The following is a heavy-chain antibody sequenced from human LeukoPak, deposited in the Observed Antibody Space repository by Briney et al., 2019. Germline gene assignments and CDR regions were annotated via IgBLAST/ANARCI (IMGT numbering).Heavy chain of an antibody. CDR3: ARGPGVNCSSTSCYTWDY. CDR1: SGSFSGYY. J-gene: IGHJ4*02. D-gene: IGHD2-2*02. CDR2: INHSGST. Sequence: KPSETLSLTCAVYSGSFSGYYWSWIRQPPGKGLEWIGEINHSGSTNYNPSLKSRVTISVDTSKNQFSLKLSSVTAADTAVYYCARGPGVNCSSTSCYTWDYWGQGTLVTVSS. V-gene: IGHV4-34*01.